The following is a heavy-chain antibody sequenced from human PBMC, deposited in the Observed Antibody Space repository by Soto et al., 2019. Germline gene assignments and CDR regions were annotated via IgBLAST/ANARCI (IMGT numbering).Heavy chain of an antibody. V-gene: IGHV3-23*01. D-gene: IGHD2-2*01. CDR1: GFTFSSYA. CDR3: AYCSSTSCYWGYFDY. J-gene: IGHJ4*02. Sequence: EVQLLESGGGLVQPVGSLRLSCAASGFTFSSYAMSWVRQAPGKGLEWVSAISGSGGSTYYADSVKGRFTISRDNSKNTLYLQMNSLRAEDTAVYYCAYCSSTSCYWGYFDYWGQGTLVTVSS. CDR2: ISGSGGST.